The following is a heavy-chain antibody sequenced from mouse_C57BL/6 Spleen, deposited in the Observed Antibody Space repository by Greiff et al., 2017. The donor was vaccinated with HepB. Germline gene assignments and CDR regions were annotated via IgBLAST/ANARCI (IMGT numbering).Heavy chain of an antibody. J-gene: IGHJ3*01. V-gene: IGHV2-6*01. D-gene: IGHD3-2*01. CDR1: GFSLTSYG. CDR2: IWGVGST. CDR3: ARLDSSSTGFAY. Sequence: VHLVESGPGLVAPSQSLSITCTVSGFSLTSYGVDWVRQSPGKGLEWLGVIWGVGSTNYNSALKSRLSISKDNSKSQVFLKMNSLQTDDTAMYYCARLDSSSTGFAYWGQGTLVTVSA.